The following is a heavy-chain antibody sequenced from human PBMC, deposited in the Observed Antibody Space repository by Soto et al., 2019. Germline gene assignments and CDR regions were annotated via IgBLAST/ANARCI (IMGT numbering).Heavy chain of an antibody. Sequence: GGSLRLSCEASGFIFANFWMHWVRQVPGKGLVWVSRIDTSGSSTSYADSVKGRFTISRDNAKNTVSLQMNSLRAEDTGVYYCAKDSWYFDLWSQGSLVTVSS. CDR3: AKDSWYFDL. D-gene: IGHD6-13*01. V-gene: IGHV3-74*01. CDR2: IDTSGSST. J-gene: IGHJ4*02. CDR1: GFIFANFW.